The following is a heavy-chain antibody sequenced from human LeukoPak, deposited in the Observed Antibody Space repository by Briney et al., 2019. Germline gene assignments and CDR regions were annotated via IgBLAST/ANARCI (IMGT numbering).Heavy chain of an antibody. CDR3: LAGYYYYYMDV. Sequence: GGSLRLSCAASGFAFSNYWLHWVRQAPGKGLEQVARINTHGSSTNYADSVKGRFTISRDNAKNTLYLQMTSLSAEDTAVYYALAGYYYYYMDVWGKGTTVTVSS. V-gene: IGHV3-74*01. J-gene: IGHJ6*03. CDR1: GFAFSNYW. CDR2: INTHGSST. D-gene: IGHD6-13*01.